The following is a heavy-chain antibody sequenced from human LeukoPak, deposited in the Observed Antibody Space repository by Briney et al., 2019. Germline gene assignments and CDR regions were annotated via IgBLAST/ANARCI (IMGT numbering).Heavy chain of an antibody. CDR1: VFTFSSYC. D-gene: IGHD2-2*01. V-gene: IGHV3-33*06. J-gene: IGHJ6*02. CDR2: IWYDGSNK. CDR3: AKQYCSSTSCYRSYYYYYYGMDV. Sequence: GGSLRLSCAASVFTFSSYCMHWVRQAPGKGLEWVAVIWYDGSNKYYADSVKGRFTISRDNSKNTLYLQMNSLRAEDTAVYYCAKQYCSSTSCYRSYYYYYYGMDVWGQGTTVTVSS.